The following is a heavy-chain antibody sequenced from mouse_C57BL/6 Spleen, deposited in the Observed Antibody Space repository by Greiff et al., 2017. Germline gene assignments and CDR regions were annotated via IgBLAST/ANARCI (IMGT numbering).Heavy chain of an antibody. Sequence: EVQLQESGAELVRPGASVKLSCTASGFNIKDDYMHWVKQRPEQGLEWIGWIDPENGDTEYASKFQGKATITADTSSNTAYLQLSSLTSEDTAVYYCTTRLPSYWGQGTLVTVSA. CDR2: IDPENGDT. CDR3: TTRLPSY. J-gene: IGHJ3*01. CDR1: GFNIKDDY. D-gene: IGHD2-2*01. V-gene: IGHV14-4*01.